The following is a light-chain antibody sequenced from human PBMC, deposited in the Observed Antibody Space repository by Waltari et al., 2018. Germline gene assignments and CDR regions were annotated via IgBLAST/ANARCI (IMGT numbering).Light chain of an antibody. CDR1: QCFPSSF. J-gene: IGKJ4*01. Sequence: EIVLTQSPGTLSLSPGERGTLSGRASQCFPSSFLVWYQQKPGQAPRLLSVAGSTRATGIPDRFSGSGSATDFPLTISRLEPEDFAVYYCHQYGSFPATFGGGTKVEIK. V-gene: IGKV3-20*01. CDR2: AGS. CDR3: HQYGSFPAT.